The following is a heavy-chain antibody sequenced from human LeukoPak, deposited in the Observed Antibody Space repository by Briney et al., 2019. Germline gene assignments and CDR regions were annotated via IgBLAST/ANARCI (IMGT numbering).Heavy chain of an antibody. J-gene: IGHJ3*02. V-gene: IGHV3-7*01. CDR1: GGSFSDYY. CDR3: ARGGYYAPAPDAFDI. D-gene: IGHD3-10*01. Sequence: PSETLSLTCVVYGGSFSDYYWSWVRQAPGKGLEWVANIKQDGSEKYYVDSVKGRFTISRDNAKNSLYLQMNSLRAEDTAVYYCARGGYYAPAPDAFDIWGQGTMVTVSS. CDR2: IKQDGSEK.